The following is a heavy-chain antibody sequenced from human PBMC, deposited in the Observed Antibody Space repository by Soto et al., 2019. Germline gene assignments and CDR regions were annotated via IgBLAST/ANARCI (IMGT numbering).Heavy chain of an antibody. CDR2: IIPIFGTA. D-gene: IGHD6-19*01. CDR1: GGTFSSYA. Sequence: ASVKVSCKASGGTFSSYAISWVRQAPGQGLEWMGGIIPIFGTANYAQKFQGRVTITADKSTSTAYMELSSLRSEDTAVYYCARDGGLAVAAVYYYYGMAVWGQGTTVTVS. V-gene: IGHV1-69*06. J-gene: IGHJ6*02. CDR3: ARDGGLAVAAVYYYYGMAV.